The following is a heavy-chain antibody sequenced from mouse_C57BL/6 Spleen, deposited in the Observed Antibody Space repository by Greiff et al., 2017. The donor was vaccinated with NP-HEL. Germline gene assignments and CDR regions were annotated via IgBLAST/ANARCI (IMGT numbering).Heavy chain of an antibody. V-gene: IGHV1-15*01. CDR2: IDPETGGT. CDR1: GYTFTDYE. D-gene: IGHD2-1*01. Sequence: VQLQQSGAELVRPGASVTLSCKASGYTFTDYEMHWVKQTPVHGLEWIGSIDPETGGTAYKQKFKGKVILTADKSSSTAYMELNSLTSESSAVYYCTKGGNYPFFDYWGQGTTLTVSS. CDR3: TKGGNYPFFDY. J-gene: IGHJ2*01.